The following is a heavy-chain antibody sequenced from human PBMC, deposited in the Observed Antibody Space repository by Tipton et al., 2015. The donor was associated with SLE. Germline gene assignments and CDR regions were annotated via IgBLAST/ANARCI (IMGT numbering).Heavy chain of an antibody. Sequence: SLRLSCAASGFTFSNAWMSWVRQAPGKGLEWVGRIKSKTDGGTTDYAAPVKGRFTISRDDSKNTLYLQMNSLKTEDTAVYYCTADLGFLEWFSDYWGQGTLVTVSS. J-gene: IGHJ4*02. CDR1: GFTFSNAW. V-gene: IGHV3-15*01. D-gene: IGHD3-3*01. CDR2: IKSKTDGGTT. CDR3: TADLGFLEWFSDY.